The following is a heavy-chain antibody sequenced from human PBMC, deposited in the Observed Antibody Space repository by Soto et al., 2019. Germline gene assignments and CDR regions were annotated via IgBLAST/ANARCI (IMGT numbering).Heavy chain of an antibody. Sequence: QITLKESGPTLVKPPQTLTLTCTFSGFSLSTSGVGVGWIRQPPGKALEWLALIYWNDDKRYSPSLKSRLTITKDTSKNQVVLTMTNMDPVDTATYYCAHSEVVPAAMSGGGWYFDYWGQGTLVTVSS. V-gene: IGHV2-5*01. CDR3: AHSEVVPAAMSGGGWYFDY. CDR2: IYWNDDK. D-gene: IGHD2-2*01. J-gene: IGHJ4*02. CDR1: GFSLSTSGVG.